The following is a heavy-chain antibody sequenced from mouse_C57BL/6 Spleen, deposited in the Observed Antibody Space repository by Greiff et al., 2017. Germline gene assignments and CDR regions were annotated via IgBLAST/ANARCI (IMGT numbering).Heavy chain of an antibody. Sequence: QVQLQQPGAELVRPGSSVTLSCTVSGYTFTSYWMYWVMQRPIQGLEWFGNIDPSDSETHYNQKFKNKATLTVDKYSSTAYLQLINLTSEDSTVYYCATYSNTDSYAMDYWGQGTSVTVSS. CDR3: ATYSNTDSYAMDY. J-gene: IGHJ4*01. CDR2: IDPSDSET. V-gene: IGHV1-52*01. CDR1: GYTFTSYW. D-gene: IGHD2-5*01.